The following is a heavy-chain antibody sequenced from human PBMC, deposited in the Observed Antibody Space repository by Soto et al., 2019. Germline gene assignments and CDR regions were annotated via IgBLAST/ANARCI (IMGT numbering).Heavy chain of an antibody. D-gene: IGHD3-3*01. CDR2: IKQDGSEK. Sequence: EVQLVESGGGLVQPGGSLRLSCAASGFSFTTYWMSWVRQAPGKGLEWVANIKQDGSEKYYVDSVKGRFTISRDNAKNSLYLQMNSLRAEDTAVYYCATILDYYYGMDVWGQGTTVTVSS. J-gene: IGHJ6*02. CDR3: ATILDYYYGMDV. CDR1: GFSFTTYW. V-gene: IGHV3-7*01.